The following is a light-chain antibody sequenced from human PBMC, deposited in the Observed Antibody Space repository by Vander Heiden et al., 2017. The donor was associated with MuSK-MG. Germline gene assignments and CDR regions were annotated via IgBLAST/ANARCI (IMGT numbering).Light chain of an antibody. CDR3: QQYYNWPLT. Sequence: EIVMTQSPATLSVSLGEWATLSCRASQNVNSNLAWYQQKPGQAPRLVIYGASTRATGIPARFSGSGSGTEFTLTISSLQSEDFAVYSCQQYYNWPLTFGGGTKVEIK. CDR1: QNVNSN. V-gene: IGKV3-15*01. J-gene: IGKJ4*01. CDR2: GAS.